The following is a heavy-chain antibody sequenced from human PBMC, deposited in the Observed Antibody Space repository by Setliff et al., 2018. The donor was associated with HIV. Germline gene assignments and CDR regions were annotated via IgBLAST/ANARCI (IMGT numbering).Heavy chain of an antibody. V-gene: IGHV4-34*01. D-gene: IGHD4-17*01. J-gene: IGHJ2*01. CDR1: GGSFSGSS. Sequence: PSETLSLTCAVYGGSFSGSSWSWIRQPPGRGLEWIGEISHSRTANYNPSLKSRVTLSLDTAKNRFSLNLKSVTDAETAVYFCARGLPDVRNGYDYGDWYFDLWGRGTLVTVSS. CDR2: ISHSRTA. CDR3: ARGLPDVRNGYDYGDWYFDL.